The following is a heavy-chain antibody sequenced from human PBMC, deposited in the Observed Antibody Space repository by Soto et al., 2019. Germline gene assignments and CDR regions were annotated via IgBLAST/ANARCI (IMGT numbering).Heavy chain of an antibody. J-gene: IGHJ5*02. V-gene: IGHV1-69*01. Sequence: QVQLVQSGAELKEPGSSVRVSCRVSGGTFVSSAFAWVRQSLGEGIEWMGGIVPILGTTKYAEKFQGRVTISADESTRTAYLELSSLVFADTAGYICAKTNPHGDANKAWLDPWGQGTLVIVSS. CDR3: AKTNPHGDANKAWLDP. CDR2: IVPILGTT. CDR1: GGTFVSSA.